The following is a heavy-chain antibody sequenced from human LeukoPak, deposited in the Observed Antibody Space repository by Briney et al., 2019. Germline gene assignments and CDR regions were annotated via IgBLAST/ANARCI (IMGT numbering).Heavy chain of an antibody. D-gene: IGHD6-6*01. J-gene: IGHJ4*02. CDR2: ISYDGSNK. CDR3: ARDPSIAAEYYFDY. V-gene: IGHV3-30-3*01. Sequence: QPGRSLRLSCAASGFTFSSYAMHWVRQAPGKGLEWVAVISYDGSNKYYADSVKGRFTISRDNSKNTLYLQTNSLRAEDTAVYYCARDPSIAAEYYFDYWGQGTLVTVSS. CDR1: GFTFSSYA.